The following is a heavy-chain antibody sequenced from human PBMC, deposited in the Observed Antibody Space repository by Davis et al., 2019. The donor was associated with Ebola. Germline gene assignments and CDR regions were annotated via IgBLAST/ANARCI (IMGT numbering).Heavy chain of an antibody. Sequence: GGSLRLSCAASGFVFSSYVMSWVRRAPGKGLEWVSTLCLSADTYYADSVKGRFTISRDNAKNSLYLQMNSLRAEDTAVYYCARSWRGYYYGMDVWGQGTTVTVSS. CDR2: LCLSADT. V-gene: IGHV3-69-1*01. CDR3: ARSWRGYYYGMDV. CDR1: GFVFSSYV. J-gene: IGHJ6*02. D-gene: IGHD1-1*01.